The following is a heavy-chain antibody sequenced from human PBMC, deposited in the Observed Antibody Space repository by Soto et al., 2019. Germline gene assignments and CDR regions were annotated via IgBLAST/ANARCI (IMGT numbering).Heavy chain of an antibody. CDR2: FDPEDGET. V-gene: IGHV1-24*01. D-gene: IGHD6-6*01. CDR1: GYTLTELS. CDR3: ATHSDSSSSLGY. J-gene: IGHJ1*01. Sequence: ASVKVSCKVSGYTLTELSMHWVRQAPGKGLEWMGGFDPEDGETIYAQKFQGRVTMTEDTSTDTAYMELSSLRSEDTAVYYCATHSDSSSSLGYWGQGTMAPVSS.